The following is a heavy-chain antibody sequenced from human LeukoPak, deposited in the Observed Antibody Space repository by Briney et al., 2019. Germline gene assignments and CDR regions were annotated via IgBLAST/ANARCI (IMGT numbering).Heavy chain of an antibody. D-gene: IGHD3-10*01. J-gene: IGHJ5*02. CDR3: AKGFGEFS. Sequence: GGSLRLSCAASGFTFSNFYMSWVRQAPGKGLEWVANINQDGGDKNYVDSVKGRFAISRDNAKNSLYLQMSSLRVEDTAVNYCAKGFGEFSWGQGTLVTVSS. V-gene: IGHV3-7*04. CDR1: GFTFSNFY. CDR2: INQDGGDK.